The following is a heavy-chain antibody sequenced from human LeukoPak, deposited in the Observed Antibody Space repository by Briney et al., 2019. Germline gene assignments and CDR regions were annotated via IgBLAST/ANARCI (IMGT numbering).Heavy chain of an antibody. CDR2: IIPIFGTA. CDR1: GGTFSSYA. D-gene: IGHD5-24*01. J-gene: IGHJ5*02. Sequence: GASVKVSCKASGGTFSSYAISWVRQAPGQGLEWMGGIIPIFGTANYAQKFQGRVTITADESTSTAYMELSSLRSEDTAVYYCAKANGYLSGWFDPWGQGTLVTVSS. CDR3: AKANGYLSGWFDP. V-gene: IGHV1-69*13.